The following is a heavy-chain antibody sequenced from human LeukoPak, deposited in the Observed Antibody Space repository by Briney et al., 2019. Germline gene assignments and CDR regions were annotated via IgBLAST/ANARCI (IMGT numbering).Heavy chain of an antibody. D-gene: IGHD3-10*01. J-gene: IGHJ6*03. CDR1: GGSISSSSYY. V-gene: IGHV4-39*07. CDR3: ARSRARTYYYGSGSYSPLGPYYYYYYYYMDV. Sequence: PSETLSLTCTVSGGSISSSSYYWGWIRQPPGKGLEWIGSIYYSGSTYYNPSLKSRVTISVDTSKNQFSLKLSSVTAADTAVYYCARSRARTYYYGSGSYSPLGPYYYYYYYYMDVWGKGTTVTISS. CDR2: IYYSGST.